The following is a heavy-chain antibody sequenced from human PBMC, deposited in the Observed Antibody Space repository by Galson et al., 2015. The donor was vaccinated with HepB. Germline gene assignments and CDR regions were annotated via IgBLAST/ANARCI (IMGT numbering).Heavy chain of an antibody. CDR2: VYKSGST. J-gene: IGHJ4*02. CDR1: GSSISSYY. D-gene: IGHD3-10*01. Sequence: SETLSLTCTVSGSSISSYYWSWIRQPAGRGLEWIGRVYKSGSTYYNPSLKSRVTLSIDTSKNHFSLTLTSVTAADTAVYYCARAHDRRLTMARGALDYWGQGSLVSVSS. V-gene: IGHV4-4*07. CDR3: ARAHDRRLTMARGALDY.